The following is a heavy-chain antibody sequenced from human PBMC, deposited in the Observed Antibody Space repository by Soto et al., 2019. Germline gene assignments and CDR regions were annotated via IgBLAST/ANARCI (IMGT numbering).Heavy chain of an antibody. CDR2: INGDNT. CDR3: AREPPGVGVAGRSTYFDL. J-gene: IGHJ4*02. V-gene: IGHV3-23*01. D-gene: IGHD6-19*01. Sequence: PGGSLRLSCAASGFTFSSYAVSWVRQAPGKGLEWVSAINGDNTYYADSVKGRFTISRDNSKSTVFLRLNSLKAEDTAVYFCAREPPGVGVAGRSTYFDLWGQGALVTVS. CDR1: GFTFSSYA.